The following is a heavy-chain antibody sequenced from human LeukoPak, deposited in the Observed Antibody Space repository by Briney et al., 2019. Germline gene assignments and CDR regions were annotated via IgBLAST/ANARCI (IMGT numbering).Heavy chain of an antibody. CDR1: GGSISSYY. CDR2: IYYSGST. CDR3: ARVRGLGPLIDY. V-gene: IGHV4-59*01. D-gene: IGHD6-25*01. J-gene: IGHJ4*02. Sequence: SETLSLTCTVSGGSISSYYWSRIRQPPGKGLEWIGYIYYSGSTNYNPSLKSRATISVDTSKNQFSLKLSSVTAADTAVYYCARVRGLGPLIDYWGQGTLVTVSS.